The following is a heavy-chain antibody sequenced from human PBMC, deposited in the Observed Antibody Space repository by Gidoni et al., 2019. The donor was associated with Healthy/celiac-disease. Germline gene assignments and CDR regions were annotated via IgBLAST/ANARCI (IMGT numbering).Heavy chain of an antibody. CDR1: GFTFSSYA. CDR2: ISGSGGST. J-gene: IGHJ6*03. V-gene: IGHV3-23*01. D-gene: IGHD3-10*01. CDR3: AKDHGLYGSGSEYYYMDV. Sequence: EVQLLASGGGLVQPGGSLRLSCAASGFTFSSYAMSWVRPAPGKGLEWVSAISGSGGSTYYADSVKGRFTISRDNSKNTLYLQMNSLRAEDTAVYYCAKDHGLYGSGSEYYYMDVWGKGTTVTVSS.